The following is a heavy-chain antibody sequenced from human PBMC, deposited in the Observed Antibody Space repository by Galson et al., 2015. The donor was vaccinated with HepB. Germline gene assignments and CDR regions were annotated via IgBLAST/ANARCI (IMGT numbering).Heavy chain of an antibody. V-gene: IGHV4-34*01. CDR1: GGSFSGYY. CDR3: ARGQVVYYGSGSYFFRYNWFDP. Sequence: TLSLTCAVYGGSFSGYYWSWIRQPPGKGLEWIGEINHSGSTNYNPSLKSRVTISVDTSKNQFSLKLSSVTAADTAVYYCARGQVVYYGSGSYFFRYNWFDPWGQGTLVTVSS. J-gene: IGHJ5*02. CDR2: INHSGST. D-gene: IGHD3-10*01.